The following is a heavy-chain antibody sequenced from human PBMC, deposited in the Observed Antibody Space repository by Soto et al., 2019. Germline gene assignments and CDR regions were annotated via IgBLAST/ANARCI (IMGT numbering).Heavy chain of an antibody. Sequence: GGSLRLSCTASGFTFGDYAMSWVRHAPGKGLEWVGFIRSKAYGGTTEYAASVKGRFTISRDDSKSIAYLQMNSLKTEDTAVYYCTRVGYYYYYGMDVWGQGTTVTVSS. V-gene: IGHV3-49*04. CDR2: IRSKAYGGTT. CDR1: GFTFGDYA. CDR3: TRVGYYYYYGMDV. J-gene: IGHJ6*02.